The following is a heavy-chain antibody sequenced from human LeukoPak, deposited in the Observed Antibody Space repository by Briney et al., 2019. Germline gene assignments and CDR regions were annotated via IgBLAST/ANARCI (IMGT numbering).Heavy chain of an antibody. D-gene: IGHD6-13*01. CDR1: GFTFSSYW. CDR2: INSDGSST. V-gene: IGHV3-74*01. Sequence: GGSLRLSCAASGFTFSSYWMHRVRQAPGKGLVWVSRINSDGSSTSYADSVKGRFTISRDNAKNTLYLQMNSLRAEDTAVYYCARGGYSSSQIIDYWGQGTLVTVSS. CDR3: ARGGYSSSQIIDY. J-gene: IGHJ4*02.